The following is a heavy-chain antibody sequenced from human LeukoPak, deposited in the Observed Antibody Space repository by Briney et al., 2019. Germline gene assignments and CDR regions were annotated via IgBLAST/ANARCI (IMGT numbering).Heavy chain of an antibody. D-gene: IGHD1-26*01. Sequence: GGSLRLSCAASGFTFSSYSMNWVRQAPGTGLEWVSSISSSSSYISYADSAQCRFTISSDNASNTLYLHMNSPIAEDTAVYYCARESSGSYWGNDAFDIWGQGTMVTVSS. V-gene: IGHV3-21*01. CDR1: GFTFSSYS. J-gene: IGHJ3*02. CDR2: ISSSSSYI. CDR3: ARESSGSYWGNDAFDI.